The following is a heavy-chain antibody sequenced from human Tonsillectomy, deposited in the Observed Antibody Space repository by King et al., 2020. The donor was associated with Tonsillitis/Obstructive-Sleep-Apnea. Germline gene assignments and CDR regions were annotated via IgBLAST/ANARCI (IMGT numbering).Heavy chain of an antibody. CDR2: IIPMFGTT. Sequence: QLVQSGAEVKKPGSSVKVSCKPSGGPFSSFAFSWVRQAPGQGLEWVGGIIPMFGTTNYAQKFQGRVTITADESTGTAYMEVSSLRSEDTAVYYCARVWETTWAHYYYYMDVWGNGTTVTVSS. V-gene: IGHV1-69*01. CDR3: ARVWETTWAHYYYYMDV. J-gene: IGHJ6*03. D-gene: IGHD1-26*01. CDR1: GGPFSSFA.